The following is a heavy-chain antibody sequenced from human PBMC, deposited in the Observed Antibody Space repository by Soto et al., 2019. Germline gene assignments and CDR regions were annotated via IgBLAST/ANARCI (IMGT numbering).Heavy chain of an antibody. D-gene: IGHD3-22*01. Sequence: SETLSLTCSVSGGSISSADYSWSWIRQPPGKGLEWIGYSYYRESTYYNPSLKSRLTISLDTSKNQFSLRLSSATAADTAVYFCARGVLYYYDSNAYYVLPFDSWGQGTLVTVSS. CDR1: GGSISSADYS. J-gene: IGHJ4*02. V-gene: IGHV4-30-4*01. CDR3: ARGVLYYYDSNAYYVLPFDS. CDR2: SYYREST.